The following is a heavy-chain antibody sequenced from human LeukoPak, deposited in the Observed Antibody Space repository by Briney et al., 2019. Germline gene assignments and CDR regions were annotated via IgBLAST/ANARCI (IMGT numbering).Heavy chain of an antibody. V-gene: IGHV3-30*04. CDR3: ARDRSTMVRGVISEGYFDY. J-gene: IGHJ4*02. CDR2: ISYDGSKK. CDR1: GFTSTSYA. D-gene: IGHD3-10*01. Sequence: GRSLRPSCAASGFTSTSYATLWVRHAPDKGLEWVAVISYDGSKKYYTDSVKGRFTISRDNSKNTLYMQMNSRRAEDTAVYYCARDRSTMVRGVISEGYFDYWGQGTLVVVSS.